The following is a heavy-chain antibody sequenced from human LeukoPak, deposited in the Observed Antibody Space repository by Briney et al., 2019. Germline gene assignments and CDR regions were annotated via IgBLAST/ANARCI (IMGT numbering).Heavy chain of an antibody. V-gene: IGHV1-69*04. D-gene: IGHD2-15*01. J-gene: IGHJ6*02. Sequence: ASVKVSCKASGGTFSSYAISWVRQAPGQGLEWMGRIIPILGIANYAQKFQGRVTITADKSTSTAYMELSSLRSEDTAVYYCARPGRCSGGSCYYYGMDVWGQGTTVTVSS. CDR1: GGTFSSYA. CDR3: ARPGRCSGGSCYYYGMDV. CDR2: IIPILGIA.